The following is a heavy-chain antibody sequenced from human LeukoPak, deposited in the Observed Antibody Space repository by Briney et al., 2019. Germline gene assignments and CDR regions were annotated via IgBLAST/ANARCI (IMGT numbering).Heavy chain of an antibody. CDR3: AKGISTPDY. Sequence: GGSLRLSCAASGFTFSNYAMSWVRHAPGKGLELVSGISGGGGSTYYAGSVKGRFTISRDNSKNTLDLQMNSLRAGDTAIYYCAKGISTPDYWGQGTLVTVSS. V-gene: IGHV3-23*01. D-gene: IGHD2-2*01. J-gene: IGHJ4*02. CDR1: GFTFSNYA. CDR2: ISGGGGST.